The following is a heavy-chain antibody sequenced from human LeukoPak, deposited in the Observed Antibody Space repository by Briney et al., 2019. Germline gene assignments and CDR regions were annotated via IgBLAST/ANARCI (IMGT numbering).Heavy chain of an antibody. CDR2: IYYSGST. D-gene: IGHD3-10*01. J-gene: IGHJ4*02. Sequence: SETLSLTCTVSGGSISSYYWSWIRQPPGKGLEWIGYIYYSGSTNYNPSLKSRVTISVDTSKNQFSLMLSSVTAADTAVYYCARAYGSGSYLFDYWGQGTLVTVSS. V-gene: IGHV4-59*01. CDR1: GGSISSYY. CDR3: ARAYGSGSYLFDY.